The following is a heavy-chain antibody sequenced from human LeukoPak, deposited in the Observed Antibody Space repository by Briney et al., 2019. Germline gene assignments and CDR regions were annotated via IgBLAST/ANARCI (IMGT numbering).Heavy chain of an antibody. CDR1: GYSFTNYW. D-gene: IGHD1-26*01. V-gene: IGHV5-51*01. CDR2: IYPGDSDI. J-gene: IGHJ4*02. CDR3: ARLGEGAVSTFAMAEV. Sequence: GESLKISCKGFGYSFTNYWIAWVRQVSGKGLEWMGIIYPGDSDIRYSPSFQGQVIISADNSITTAYLQWSSLKASDTAMYYCARLGEGAVSTFAMAEVWGQGTLVTVSS.